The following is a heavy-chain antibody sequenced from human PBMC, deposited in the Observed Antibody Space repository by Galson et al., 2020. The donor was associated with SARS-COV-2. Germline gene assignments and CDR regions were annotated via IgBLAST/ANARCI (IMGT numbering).Heavy chain of an antibody. CDR3: AKGWPHSD. CDR2: MSYSGNT. J-gene: IGHJ1*01. CDR1: GGSISSTYYY. Sequence: ASETLSLTCTISGGSISSTYYYWSWIRQHPGKGLEWIGYMSYSGNTYYNPSLKSRLSISLDTSQKQFALKLSSVTAADTAVYYCAKGWPHSDWG. V-gene: IGHV4-31*03.